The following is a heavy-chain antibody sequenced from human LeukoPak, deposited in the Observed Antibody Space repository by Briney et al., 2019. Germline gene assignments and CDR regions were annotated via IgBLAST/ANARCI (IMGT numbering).Heavy chain of an antibody. V-gene: IGHV3-30-3*01. Sequence: GRSLSLSCAASGFTFSSYSMHWVRQAPGKGLEWVAVISYDGSNKYYADSVKGRFTISRDNSKNTLYLQMNSLRAEDTAVYYCTKKRVPNYFDYWGQGTLVTVS. J-gene: IGHJ4*02. CDR3: TKKRVPNYFDY. CDR1: GFTFSSYS. CDR2: ISYDGSNK.